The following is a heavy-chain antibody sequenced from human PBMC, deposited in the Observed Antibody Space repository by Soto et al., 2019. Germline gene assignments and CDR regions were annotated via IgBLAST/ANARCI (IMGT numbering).Heavy chain of an antibody. D-gene: IGHD1-26*01. CDR1: GFTFSRYW. V-gene: IGHV3-74*01. Sequence: GGSLRLSCAASGFTFSRYWMHWVRQAPGKGLVWVSRINSDGSSTNYADSVKGRFTISRDNAKNTLFLQMSSLRAEDTAIYYCAREGRGYYFVYWGQGSLVTVSS. CDR2: INSDGSST. CDR3: AREGRGYYFVY. J-gene: IGHJ4*02.